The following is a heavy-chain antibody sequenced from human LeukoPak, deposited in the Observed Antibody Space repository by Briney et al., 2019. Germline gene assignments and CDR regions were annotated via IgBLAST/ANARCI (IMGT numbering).Heavy chain of an antibody. CDR3: AKSSSYGPDYFDY. CDR1: GFTFSSYA. Sequence: PGGSLRLSCAASGFTFSSYAMSWVRQAPGKGLEWVSAISGSGGSTYHADSVKGRFTISRDNSKNTLYLQMNNLRAEDTAVYYCAKSSSYGPDYFDYWGQGTLVTVSS. V-gene: IGHV3-23*01. J-gene: IGHJ4*02. CDR2: ISGSGGST. D-gene: IGHD2-2*01.